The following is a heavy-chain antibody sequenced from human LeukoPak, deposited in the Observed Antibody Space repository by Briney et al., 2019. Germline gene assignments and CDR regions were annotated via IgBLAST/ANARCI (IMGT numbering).Heavy chain of an antibody. J-gene: IGHJ5*02. CDR1: GVSFSGYY. Sequence: SETLSLTCAVYGVSFSGYYWSWIRQPPGKGLEWIGEINHSGSTNYNPSLKSRVTISVDTSQNQFSLKLSSVTAADTAVYYCARKIPAGPFNWFDPWGQGTLVTVSS. D-gene: IGHD2-2*01. CDR3: ARKIPAGPFNWFDP. V-gene: IGHV4-34*01. CDR2: INHSGST.